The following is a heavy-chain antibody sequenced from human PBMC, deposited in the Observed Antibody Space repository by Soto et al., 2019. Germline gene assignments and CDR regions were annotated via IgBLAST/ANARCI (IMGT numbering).Heavy chain of an antibody. Sequence: QVLLVQSGAEVRKPGASVKVSCKSSGYTFTTYGVAWVRQAPGQGLEWMGWISGHNGKTFYAKNLQDRVTMTTDTSTSTAYMELRSLRSDDTAVYFSATLRPLVHSPLADAFELWGQGTRVTVSS. J-gene: IGHJ3*01. CDR3: ATLRPLVHSPLADAFEL. CDR2: ISGHNGKT. D-gene: IGHD2-21*02. V-gene: IGHV1-18*01. CDR1: GYTFTTYG.